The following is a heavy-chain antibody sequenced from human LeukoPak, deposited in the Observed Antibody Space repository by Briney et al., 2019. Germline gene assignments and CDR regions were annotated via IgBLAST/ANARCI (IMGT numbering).Heavy chain of an antibody. D-gene: IGHD6-6*01. J-gene: IGHJ4*02. V-gene: IGHV3-23*01. CDR3: AKDKYSSSLDY. CDR1: GFNFNPYG. Sequence: PGGSLRLSCAASGFNFNPYGMTWVRQAPGKGLEWISSISGVTGSTVYADSVKGRFTISRDNSKNTLYLQMNSLRAEDTAVYYCAKDKYSSSLDYWGQGTLVTVSS. CDR2: ISGVTGST.